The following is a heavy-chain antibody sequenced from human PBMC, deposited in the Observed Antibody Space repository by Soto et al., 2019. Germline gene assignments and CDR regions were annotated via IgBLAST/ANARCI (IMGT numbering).Heavy chain of an antibody. V-gene: IGHV4-30-4*01. J-gene: IGHJ1*01. CDR3: ARDLDGLHDDTSGPFPRPG. CDR1: GGSISSDDYY. D-gene: IGHD3-22*01. CDR2: IHSSGSI. Sequence: SETLSLTCTVSGGSISSDDYYWSWIRQAPGRGLEWIGYIHSSGSIYYNPSLKSRATISIDTAGNQFSLKVSSVTVADTAVYYCARDLDGLHDDTSGPFPRPGWGQGTLVTVSS.